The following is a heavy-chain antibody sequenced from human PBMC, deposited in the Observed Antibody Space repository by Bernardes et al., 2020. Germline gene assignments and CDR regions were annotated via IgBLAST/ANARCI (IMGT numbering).Heavy chain of an antibody. Sequence: SVKVSCKASGYTFTGYYMHWVRQAPGQGLEWMGWINPNSGGTNYAQKFQGWVTMTRDTSISTAYMELSRLRSDDTAVYYCARGARRGLYCSGGSCFLDYWGQGTLVTVSS. CDR2: INPNSGGT. CDR1: GYTFTGYY. V-gene: IGHV1-2*04. D-gene: IGHD2-15*01. CDR3: ARGARRGLYCSGGSCFLDY. J-gene: IGHJ4*02.